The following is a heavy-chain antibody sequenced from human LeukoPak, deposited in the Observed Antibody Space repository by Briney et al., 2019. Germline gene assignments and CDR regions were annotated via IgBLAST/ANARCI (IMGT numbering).Heavy chain of an antibody. Sequence: GGSLRLSCAASGFTFSSYAMSWVRQAPGKGLEWVSAISGSGGSTYYADSVKGRFTISRDSSKNTLYLQMNSLRAEDTAVYYCAKVYDSSGYYLEYYFDYWGRGTLVTVFS. CDR3: AKVYDSSGYYLEYYFDY. D-gene: IGHD3-22*01. V-gene: IGHV3-23*01. CDR1: GFTFSSYA. J-gene: IGHJ4*02. CDR2: ISGSGGST.